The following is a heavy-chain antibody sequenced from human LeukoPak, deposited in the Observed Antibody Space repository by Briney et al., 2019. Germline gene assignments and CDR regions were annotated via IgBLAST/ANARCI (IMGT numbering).Heavy chain of an antibody. V-gene: IGHV4-59*01. D-gene: IGHD3-10*01. CDR2: IYHTGNI. CDR3: ARFAHRGYYFDY. CDR1: GDSLNSYY. J-gene: IGHJ4*02. Sequence: SETLSLTCSVSGDSLNSYYWGWIRQPPGKGLEYIGFIYHTGNINYDSSLKSRVTISLDTSKNLFSLNLRSVTAADTAAYYCARFAHRGYYFDYWGQGTLVTVSS.